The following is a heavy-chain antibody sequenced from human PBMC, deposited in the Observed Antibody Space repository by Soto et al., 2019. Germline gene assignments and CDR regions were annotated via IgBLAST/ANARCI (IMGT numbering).Heavy chain of an antibody. J-gene: IGHJ6*02. Sequence: SETLSLTCTVCGGSISSSSYYWGWIRQPPGKGLEWIGSIYYSGSTYYNPSLKSRVTISVDTSKNQFSLKLSSVTAADTAVYYCASEVGDYDSSGYYSGYYYGMDVWGQGTTVTVS. CDR2: IYYSGST. D-gene: IGHD3-22*01. CDR3: ASEVGDYDSSGYYSGYYYGMDV. CDR1: GGSISSSSYY. V-gene: IGHV4-39*01.